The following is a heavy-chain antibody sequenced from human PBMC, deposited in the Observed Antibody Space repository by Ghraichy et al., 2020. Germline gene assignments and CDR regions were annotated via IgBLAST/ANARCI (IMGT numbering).Heavy chain of an antibody. Sequence: GGSLRLSCAASGFTFDDYAMHWVRQAPGKGLEWVSGINWNTGSLGYADSVKGRFTISRDNAKTSLYLQMNSLRAEDTALYYCVKDLNLYSGYDQNAFDIWGQGTMVTVSS. CDR3: VKDLNLYSGYDQNAFDI. D-gene: IGHD5-12*01. CDR1: GFTFDDYA. V-gene: IGHV3-9*01. CDR2: INWNTGSL. J-gene: IGHJ3*02.